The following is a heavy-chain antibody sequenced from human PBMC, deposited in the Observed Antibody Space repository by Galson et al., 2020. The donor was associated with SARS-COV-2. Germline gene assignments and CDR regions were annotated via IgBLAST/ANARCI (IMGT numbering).Heavy chain of an antibody. D-gene: IGHD3-10*01. CDR1: GYTFTGYY. CDR3: ARGPQLLWFGELLGPPYFDY. CDR2: INPNSGGT. J-gene: IGHJ4*02. Sequence: GESLKISCKASGYTFTGYYMHWVRQAPGQGLEWMGWINPNSGGTNYAQKFQGWVTMTRDTSISTAYMELSRLRSDDTAVYYCARGPQLLWFGELLGPPYFDYWGQGTLVTVSS. V-gene: IGHV1-2*04.